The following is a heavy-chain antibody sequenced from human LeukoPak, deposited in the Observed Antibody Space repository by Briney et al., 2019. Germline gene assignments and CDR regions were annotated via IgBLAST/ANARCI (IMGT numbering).Heavy chain of an antibody. J-gene: IGHJ5*02. D-gene: IGHD2-2*02. CDR3: ARVVVPAAILVWFDP. Sequence: SETLSLTCTVSGGSISSSSYYWGWIRQPPGKGLEWIGSIYYSGSTYYNPSLKGRVTISVDTSKNQFSLKLSSVTAADTAVYYCARVVVPAAILVWFDPWGQGTLVTVSS. CDR1: GGSISSSSYY. CDR2: IYYSGST. V-gene: IGHV4-39*01.